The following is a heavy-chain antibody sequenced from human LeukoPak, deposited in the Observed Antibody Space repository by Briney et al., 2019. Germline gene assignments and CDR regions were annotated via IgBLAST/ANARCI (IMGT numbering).Heavy chain of an antibody. CDR2: VFHSGST. Sequence: GSLRLSCAASGFTFSSYAMTWVRQPPGKGLEWIGEVFHSGSTNYNPSLKSRVTVSVDKSKNQFSLKLNSVTAADTAVYYCARDLYGSGTRFDYWGQGTLVTVSS. V-gene: IGHV4-4*02. J-gene: IGHJ4*02. D-gene: IGHD3-10*01. CDR3: ARDLYGSGTRFDY. CDR1: GFTFSSYAM.